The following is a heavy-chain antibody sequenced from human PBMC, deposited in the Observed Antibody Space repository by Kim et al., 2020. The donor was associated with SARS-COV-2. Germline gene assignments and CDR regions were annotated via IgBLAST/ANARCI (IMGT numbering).Heavy chain of an antibody. D-gene: IGHD4-17*01. Sequence: YADSVKGRFTISRDNAKNSLYLQMNSLRAEDTAVYYCARDDTVTTGTLDYWGQGTLVTVSS. CDR3: ARDDTVTTGTLDY. V-gene: IGHV3-21*01. J-gene: IGHJ4*02.